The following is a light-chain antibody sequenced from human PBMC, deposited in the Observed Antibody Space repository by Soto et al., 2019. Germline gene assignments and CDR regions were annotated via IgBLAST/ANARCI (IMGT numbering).Light chain of an antibody. V-gene: IGLV2-23*02. CDR2: EVS. CDR1: SSDVGSYNL. CDR3: CSYAGSSGLV. Sequence: QSALNQPASVSGSPGQSITISCTGTSSDVGSYNLVSWYQQHPGKAPKLMIYEVSKRPSGVFNRFPGSKSGNTASLTISWLQAEDEADYYCCSYAGSSGLVFGTGTKVTVL. J-gene: IGLJ1*01.